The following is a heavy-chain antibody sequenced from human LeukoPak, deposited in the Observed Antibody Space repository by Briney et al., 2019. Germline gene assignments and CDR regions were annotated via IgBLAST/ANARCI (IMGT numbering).Heavy chain of an antibody. CDR2: IYYSGGT. J-gene: IGHJ4*02. D-gene: IGHD2-2*01. Sequence: PSETLSLTRTVSGGSMSSYFWSLRRQPPRKRVGWICYIYYSGGTNYNPSLQRRITISVDTSKSQFPLKLRSVTAEDTAVYYCARDRRGTSCYDYWGQGTLVTVSS. CDR1: GGSMSSYF. CDR3: ARDRRGTSCYDY. V-gene: IGHV4-59*01.